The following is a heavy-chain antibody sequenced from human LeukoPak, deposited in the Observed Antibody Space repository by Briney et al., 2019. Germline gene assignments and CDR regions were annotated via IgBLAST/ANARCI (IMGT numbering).Heavy chain of an antibody. J-gene: IGHJ4*02. CDR1: GFTFSNAW. CDR3: TTVGYCSSTSCYFYDY. CDR2: IKSKTGGGTT. D-gene: IGHD2-2*01. V-gene: IGHV3-15*01. Sequence: PGGSLRLSCAASGFTFSNAWMSWVRQAPGKGLEWVGRIKSKTGGGTTDYAAPVKGRFTISRDDSKNTLYLQMNSLKTEDTAVYYCTTVGYCSSTSCYFYDYWGQGTLVTVSS.